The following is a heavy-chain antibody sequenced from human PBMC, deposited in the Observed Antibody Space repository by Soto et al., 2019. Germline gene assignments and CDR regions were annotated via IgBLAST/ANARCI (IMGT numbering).Heavy chain of an antibody. V-gene: IGHV4-34*01. Sequence: QVQLQQWGAGLLTPSETLSLTCAVYGGSFSGYYWSWIRQPPGKGLEWIGEINHSGRANYNPSHKRRVTMSTETSTKQFSLKLSSVTAADTAVYYCMRRPLNYHSDVRAKGTKVTVSS. J-gene: IGHJ6*04. CDR3: MRRPLNYHSDV. CDR1: GGSFSGYY. CDR2: INHSGRA. D-gene: IGHD3-3*01.